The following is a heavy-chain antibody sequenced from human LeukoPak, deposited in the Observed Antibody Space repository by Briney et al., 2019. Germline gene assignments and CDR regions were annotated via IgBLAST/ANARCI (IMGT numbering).Heavy chain of an antibody. Sequence: GGSLRLSCAASGFTLSNVCRSWVRQAPGKGLEWVGRIRRKTDGETTDHAAPVKGRFTISRDDSKNTLYLQMNSLKTEDTAVYYCVTDLVIKGYFDYWGQGALVTVSS. D-gene: IGHD2-21*01. CDR2: IRRKTDGETT. J-gene: IGHJ4*02. CDR3: VTDLVIKGYFDY. V-gene: IGHV3-15*01. CDR1: GFTLSNVC.